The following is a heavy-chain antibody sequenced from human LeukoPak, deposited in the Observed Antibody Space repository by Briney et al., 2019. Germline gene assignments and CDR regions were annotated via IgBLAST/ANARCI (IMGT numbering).Heavy chain of an antibody. CDR2: IYYSGST. CDR3: ARSYYYGSGGIRGGWFDP. V-gene: IGHV4-61*01. CDR1: GGSVSSGSYY. J-gene: IGHJ5*02. D-gene: IGHD3-10*01. Sequence: PSETLSLTCTVSGGSVSSGSYYWSWIRQPPGKGLEWIGYIYYSGSTNYNPSLKSRVTISVDTSKNQFSLKLSSVTAADTAVYYCARSYYYGSGGIRGGWFDPWGQGTLVTVSS.